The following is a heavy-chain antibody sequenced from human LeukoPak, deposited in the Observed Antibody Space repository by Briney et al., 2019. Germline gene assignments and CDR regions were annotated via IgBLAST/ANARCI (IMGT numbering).Heavy chain of an antibody. CDR1: GFTFSGYS. Sequence: GGSLRLSCAASGFTFSGYSMNWVRQAPGKGLEWVSYIITSGTTASYADSVKGRFTISRDNAKNSLYLQMNSLREEDTAVYYCARILGLTLDYWGQGTLVTVSS. CDR2: IITSGTTA. J-gene: IGHJ4*02. CDR3: ARILGLTLDY. D-gene: IGHD1-14*01. V-gene: IGHV3-48*02.